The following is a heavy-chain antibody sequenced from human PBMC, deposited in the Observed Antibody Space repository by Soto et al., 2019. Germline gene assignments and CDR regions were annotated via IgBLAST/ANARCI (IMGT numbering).Heavy chain of an antibody. J-gene: IGHJ3*02. V-gene: IGHV4-30-4*01. CDR2: IYYSGST. CDR3: AQYSRGRAFDI. D-gene: IGHD6-6*01. Sequence: QVQLQESGPGLVKPSQTLSLTCTVSGGSISSGDYYWSWIRQPPGKGLEWIGYIYYSGSTYYNPPVTSRVTISVDTSNSHFPLKLSSVTAADTAVYYCAQYSRGRAFDIWGQGKMVTVSS. CDR1: GGSISSGDYY.